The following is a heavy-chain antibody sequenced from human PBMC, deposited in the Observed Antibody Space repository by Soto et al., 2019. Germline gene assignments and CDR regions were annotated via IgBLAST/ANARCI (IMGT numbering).Heavy chain of an antibody. J-gene: IGHJ4*02. Sequence: SETLSLTCAVYGGSFSGYYWSWIRQPPGKGLEWIGEINHSGSTNYNPSLKSRVTISVDTSKNQFSLKLSSVTAADTAVYYCATFYSSSWYGDYWGQGTLVTVSS. CDR1: GGSFSGYY. V-gene: IGHV4-34*01. D-gene: IGHD6-13*01. CDR2: INHSGST. CDR3: ATFYSSSWYGDY.